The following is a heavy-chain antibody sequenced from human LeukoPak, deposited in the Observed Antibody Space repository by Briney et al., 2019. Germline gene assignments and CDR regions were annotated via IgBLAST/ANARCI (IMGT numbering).Heavy chain of an antibody. D-gene: IGHD2-21*02. J-gene: IGHJ3*02. CDR1: GFTFSSYA. Sequence: GGSLRLSCAASGFTFSSYAMSWVRQAPGKGLEWVSAISGSGGSTYYADSVKGRFTISRDNPKNTLYLQMNSLRAEDTAVYYCAKDRLFLDAFDIWGQGTMVTVSS. CDR2: ISGSGGST. V-gene: IGHV3-23*01. CDR3: AKDRLFLDAFDI.